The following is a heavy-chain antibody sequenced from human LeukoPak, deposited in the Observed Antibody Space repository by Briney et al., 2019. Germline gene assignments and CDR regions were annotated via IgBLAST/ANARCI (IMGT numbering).Heavy chain of an antibody. CDR1: GFTFSSYW. Sequence: GGSLRLSCAASGFTFSSYWMNWARQAPGKGLEWVASINHNGNVNYYVDSVKGRFTISRDNAKNSLYLQMSNLRAEDTAVYYCARGYTAMVTDYWGQGTLVTVSS. J-gene: IGHJ4*02. CDR3: ARGYTAMVTDY. D-gene: IGHD5-18*01. V-gene: IGHV3-7*03. CDR2: INHNGNVN.